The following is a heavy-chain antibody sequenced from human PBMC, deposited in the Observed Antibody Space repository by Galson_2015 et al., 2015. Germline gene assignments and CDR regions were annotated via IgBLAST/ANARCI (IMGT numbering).Heavy chain of an antibody. CDR2: ISSSGSTI. CDR1: GFTFSDYY. CDR3: ARRYSYGWVGYYGMDV. V-gene: IGHV3-11*01. D-gene: IGHD5-18*01. Sequence: SLRLSCAASGFTFSDYYMSWIRQAPGKGLEWVSYISSSGSTIYYADSVKGRLTISRDNAKNSLYLQMNSLRAEDTAVYYCARRYSYGWVGYYGMDVWGQGTTVTVSS. J-gene: IGHJ6*02.